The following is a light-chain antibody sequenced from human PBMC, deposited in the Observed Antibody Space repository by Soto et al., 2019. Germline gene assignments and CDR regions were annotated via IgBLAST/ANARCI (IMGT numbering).Light chain of an antibody. Sequence: DIQMTQTHSTLSSSVGDRVTITYLPSQSISSWVAWYQQKPGKAPKLLIYDASSLESGVPSRFSGSGSGTEFTLTISILQPDDFATYYCQHYNSYSEAFGQVTKVDI. J-gene: IGKJ1*01. V-gene: IGKV1-5*01. CDR1: QSISSW. CDR2: DAS. CDR3: QHYNSYSEA.